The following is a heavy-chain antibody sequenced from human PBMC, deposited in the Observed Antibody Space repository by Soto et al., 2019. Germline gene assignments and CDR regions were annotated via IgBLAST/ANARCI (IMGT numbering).Heavy chain of an antibody. J-gene: IGHJ3*02. CDR2: ISWNSGSI. D-gene: IGHD3-3*01. CDR1: GFTFDDYA. Sequence: EVQLVESGGGLVQPGRSLRLSCAASGFTFDDYAMHWVRQAPGKGLEWVSGISWNSGSIGYADSVKGRFTISRDNAKNSLYLQMNSLRAEDTALYYCAKGSDLRPPPHAFDIWGQGTMVTVSS. V-gene: IGHV3-9*01. CDR3: AKGSDLRPPPHAFDI.